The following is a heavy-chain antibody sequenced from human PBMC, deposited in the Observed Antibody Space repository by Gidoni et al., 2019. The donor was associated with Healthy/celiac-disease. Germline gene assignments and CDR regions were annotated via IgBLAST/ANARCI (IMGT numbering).Heavy chain of an antibody. Sequence: QVQLVESGGGVVQPGRSLRLSCAASGFTFSSYAMPWVRQAPGKGLEWVAGISDDGSNKYYADSGKGRFTISRDNSKNTLYLQMNSLRAEDTAVYYCARSERGPFYCSGGSCYTGTRGVYHFDYWGQGTLVTVSS. CDR2: ISDDGSNK. J-gene: IGHJ4*02. CDR1: GFTFSSYA. V-gene: IGHV3-30*04. CDR3: ARSERGPFYCSGGSCYTGTRGVYHFDY. D-gene: IGHD2-15*01.